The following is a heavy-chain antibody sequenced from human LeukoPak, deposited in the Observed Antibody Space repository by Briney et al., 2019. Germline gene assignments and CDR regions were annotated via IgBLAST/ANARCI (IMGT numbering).Heavy chain of an antibody. CDR2: ISSSSGYI. D-gene: IGHD3-10*01. CDR3: ARGMSLAGSDY. Sequence: PGGSLRLSCAASGFTFSSYTMNWVRQAPGKGLEWVSSISSSSGYIYYADSLKGRFTISRDNAKNSLYLQMNSLRAEDTAVYYCARGMSLAGSDYWGQGTLVTVSS. J-gene: IGHJ4*02. V-gene: IGHV3-21*01. CDR1: GFTFSSYT.